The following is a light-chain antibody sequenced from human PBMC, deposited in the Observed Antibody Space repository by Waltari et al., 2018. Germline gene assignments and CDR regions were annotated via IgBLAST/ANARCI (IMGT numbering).Light chain of an antibody. Sequence: QSALTQPASVSGSPGQSITIPCTGTNHDVGCYNYVSWYQQHPGKAPKLMIYDVTNRPSGVSTRFSGSKSGNTASLTISGLQAEDEADYYCSSYTSNSDPYVFGTGTKVTVL. CDR1: NHDVGCYNY. CDR3: SSYTSNSDPYV. J-gene: IGLJ1*01. CDR2: DVT. V-gene: IGLV2-14*03.